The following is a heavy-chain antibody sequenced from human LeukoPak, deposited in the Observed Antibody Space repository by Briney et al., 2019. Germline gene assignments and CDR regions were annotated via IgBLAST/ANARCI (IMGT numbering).Heavy chain of an antibody. J-gene: IGHJ6*03. CDR1: GFTFSSYA. V-gene: IGHV3-30*04. CDR3: ARSITIPRTPNYYYYYYMDV. CDR2: ISYDGSNK. D-gene: IGHD3-3*01. Sequence: GGSLRLSCAASGFTFSSYAMHWVRQAPGKGLEWVAVISYDGSNKYYADSVKRRSTISRNNSKKTLYLQMNSLRSEDTAVYYCARSITIPRTPNYYYYYYMDVWGKGPTVTVSS.